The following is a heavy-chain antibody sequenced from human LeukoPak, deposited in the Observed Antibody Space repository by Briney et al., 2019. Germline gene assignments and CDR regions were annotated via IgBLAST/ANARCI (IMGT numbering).Heavy chain of an antibody. CDR2: INHSEST. CDR1: GGSFSGYY. D-gene: IGHD5-18*01. V-gene: IGHV4-34*01. CDR3: ARAFGSYGYYFDY. J-gene: IGHJ4*02. Sequence: SETLSLTCAVYGGSFSGYYWSWIRQPPGKGLEWIGEINHSESTNYNPSLKSRVTISVDTSKNQFSLKLSSVTAADTAVYYCARAFGSYGYYFDYWGQGTLVTVSS.